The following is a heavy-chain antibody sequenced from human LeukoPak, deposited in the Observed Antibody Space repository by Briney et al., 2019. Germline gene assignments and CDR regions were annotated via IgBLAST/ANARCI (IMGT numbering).Heavy chain of an antibody. J-gene: IGHJ4*01. CDR2: ISAYNGNT. Sequence: ASVKVSCKASGYPFDNFGLTWVRQAPGQGLEWMGWISAYNGNTHYAQKFRGRFTLTTETSTSTAYLELRSLKSDDTAVYYCARDRVGGDLTGVSLYWGQGTLVTVSS. CDR1: GYPFDNFG. V-gene: IGHV1-18*01. D-gene: IGHD4-17*01. CDR3: ARDRVGGDLTGVSLY.